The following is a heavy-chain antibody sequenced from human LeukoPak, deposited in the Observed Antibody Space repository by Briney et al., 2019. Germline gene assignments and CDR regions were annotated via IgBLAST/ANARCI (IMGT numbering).Heavy chain of an antibody. Sequence: SQTLSLTCAITGDSVSSSNAALNWIRQSPSGGLEWMGRTYYRSKWYNNYAVSLKSRIIINPDTSKNQFTLHLNSVTPEDTAVYYCVGASYDSSGYFNLDYWGLRTLVTVSS. CDR3: VGASYDSSGYFNLDY. V-gene: IGHV6-1*01. J-gene: IGHJ4*02. CDR1: GDSVSSSNAA. D-gene: IGHD3-22*01. CDR2: TYYRSKWYN.